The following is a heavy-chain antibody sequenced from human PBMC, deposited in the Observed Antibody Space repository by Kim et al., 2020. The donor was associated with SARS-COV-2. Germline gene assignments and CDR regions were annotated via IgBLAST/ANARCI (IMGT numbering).Heavy chain of an antibody. D-gene: IGHD6-19*01. CDR3: ARDYTGRSYSSGWSEYFQH. J-gene: IGHJ1*01. CDR2: INPSGGST. CDR1: GYTFTSYY. Sequence: ASVKVSCKASGYTFTSYYMHWVRQAPGQGLEWMGIINPSGGSTSYAQKFQGRVTMTRDTSTSTVYMELSSLRSEDTAVYYCARDYTGRSYSSGWSEYFQHWGQGTLVTVSS. V-gene: IGHV1-46*01.